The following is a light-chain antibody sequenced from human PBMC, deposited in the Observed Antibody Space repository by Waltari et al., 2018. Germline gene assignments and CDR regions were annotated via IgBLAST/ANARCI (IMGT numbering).Light chain of an antibody. V-gene: IGKV3-11*01. CDR1: QSVSSY. J-gene: IGKJ3*01. CDR3: QQRSNWPLFT. Sequence: EIVFTQSPAPLSLSPGERATLSCRASQSVSSYLAWYQQKPGQAPRLPIYDASNRATGIPARFSGSGSGTDFTLTISSLEPEDFAVYYCQQRSNWPLFTFGPGTKVDIK. CDR2: DAS.